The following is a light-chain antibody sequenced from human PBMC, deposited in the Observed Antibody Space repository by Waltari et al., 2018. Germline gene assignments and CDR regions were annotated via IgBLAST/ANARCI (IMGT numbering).Light chain of an antibody. CDR1: SSDDVGGYNY. Sequence: QSALTQPASVSGSPGQSITISCTGTSSDDVGGYNYVSWYQQHPGKAPKLMIYDVNNRPSGVSHRLSGSKSGNTASLTISGLQAEDGADYYCSSYTSSDTVLFGGGTKLTVL. CDR3: SSYTSSDTVL. CDR2: DVN. J-gene: IGLJ2*01. V-gene: IGLV2-14*03.